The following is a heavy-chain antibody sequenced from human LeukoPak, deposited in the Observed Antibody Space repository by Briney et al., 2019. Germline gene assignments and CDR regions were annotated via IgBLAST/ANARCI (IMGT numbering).Heavy chain of an antibody. Sequence: GGSLRLSCAASGLTFRSYSMNWVRQAPGKGLEWVSAIDPSSTYIYYADSVKGRFTISRDNAENSLYLQMNSLRVEDTAVYYCATIAAVSYFDYWGQGTLVTVSS. CDR2: IDPSSTYI. J-gene: IGHJ4*02. CDR1: GLTFRSYS. CDR3: ATIAAVSYFDY. D-gene: IGHD6-6*01. V-gene: IGHV3-21*01.